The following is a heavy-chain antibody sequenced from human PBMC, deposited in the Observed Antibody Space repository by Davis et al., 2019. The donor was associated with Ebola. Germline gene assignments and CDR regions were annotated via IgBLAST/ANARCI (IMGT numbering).Heavy chain of an antibody. V-gene: IGHV3-48*02. CDR2: ISGGSRTI. CDR3: VRDNRRGYGMDV. Sequence: GESLNISCAASEFTFSDHSMNWVRQAPGKGLDWISYISGGSRTIYYADSVKGRFTISRDNAKNSLYLQMNSLRDEDTAVYYCVRDNRRGYGMDVWGQGTTVTVSS. CDR1: EFTFSDHS. J-gene: IGHJ6*02.